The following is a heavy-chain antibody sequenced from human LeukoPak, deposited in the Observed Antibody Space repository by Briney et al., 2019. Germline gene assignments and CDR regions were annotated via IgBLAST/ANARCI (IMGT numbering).Heavy chain of an antibody. CDR3: ARMTYSYGRDY. J-gene: IGHJ4*02. D-gene: IGHD5-18*01. V-gene: IGHV4-34*01. Sequence: PSETLSLTCAVYGGSFSGYYWSWIRQPPGKGLEWIGEINHSGSTNYNPSLKSRVTISVDTSKNQFSLKLSSVTAADTAVYYCARMTYSYGRDYWGQGTLVTVSS. CDR1: GGSFSGYY. CDR2: INHSGST.